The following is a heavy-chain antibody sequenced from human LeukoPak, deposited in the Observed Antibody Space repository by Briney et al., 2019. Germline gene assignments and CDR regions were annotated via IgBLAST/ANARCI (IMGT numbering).Heavy chain of an antibody. D-gene: IGHD3-22*01. CDR1: GYTFTSYG. V-gene: IGHV1-18*01. Sequence: GASVKVSCKASGYTFTSYGISWVRQAPGQGLEWVGWISAYNGNTNYAQKLQGRVTMTTDTSTSTAYMELRSLRSDDTAVYYCAREGSSGYYSATDAFDIWGQGTMVTLSS. J-gene: IGHJ3*02. CDR3: AREGSSGYYSATDAFDI. CDR2: ISAYNGNT.